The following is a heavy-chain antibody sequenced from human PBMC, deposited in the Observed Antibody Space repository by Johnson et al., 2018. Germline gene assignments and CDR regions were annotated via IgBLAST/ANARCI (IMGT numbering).Heavy chain of an antibody. CDR1: GFTFDDYG. CDR2: INWNGDTT. Sequence: EVQLVESGGAVVRPGGSLRLSCAASGFTFDDYGMSWVRQAPGKGLEWVSAINWNGDTTGYADSVKGRFTISRDNANNSLYLQMNSLRAEDTSLYHWAGGGDCYNAFGLWGRGTLVTVS. V-gene: IGHV3-20*01. CDR3: AGGGDCYNAFGL. D-gene: IGHD5-24*01. J-gene: IGHJ2*01.